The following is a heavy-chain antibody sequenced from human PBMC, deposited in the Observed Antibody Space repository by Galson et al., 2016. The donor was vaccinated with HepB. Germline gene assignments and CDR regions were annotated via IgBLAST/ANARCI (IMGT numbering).Heavy chain of an antibody. CDR2: ISVYNGNI. Sequence: SVKVSCKASGYTFSSYGISWVRQAPGQGLEWMGWISVYNGNIHYAQKVQGRVTMTADTSTSTAYMELRGLISDDTAMYYCARGPSVPLSGDYWGQGTLVTVSS. J-gene: IGHJ4*02. V-gene: IGHV1-18*01. CDR1: GYTFSSYG. CDR3: ARGPSVPLSGDY. D-gene: IGHD2-2*01.